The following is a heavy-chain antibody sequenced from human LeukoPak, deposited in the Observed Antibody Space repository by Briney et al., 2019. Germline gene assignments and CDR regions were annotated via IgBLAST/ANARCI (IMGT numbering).Heavy chain of an antibody. Sequence: SETLALTCSVSGGSITSSSYHRGWIRQSPERGLEWIGSMYYRGTTYENPSLKSRLTLSIDTSNNQFSLKLTSVTAADTAVYYCAREYSRSVVAGSRPDLWGQGLLVTVSP. CDR2: MYYRGTT. CDR3: AREYSRSVVAGSRPDL. J-gene: IGHJ4*02. D-gene: IGHD2-21*01. CDR1: GGSITSSSYH. V-gene: IGHV4-39*02.